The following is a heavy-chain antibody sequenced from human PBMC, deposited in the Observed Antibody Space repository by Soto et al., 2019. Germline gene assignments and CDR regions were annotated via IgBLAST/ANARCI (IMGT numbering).Heavy chain of an antibody. CDR2: INAGNLNT. Sequence: QVQLVQSGAEVKKPGASVKVSCKASGYTFTSYVIHWVRQAPGQRLEWLGWINAGNLNTRYSENFQGRVSIVRDTAASTVYMELSSLRSEDTAVYSCARGGGGIQLWPTFRYWGQGTLVTVSS. CDR3: ARGGGGIQLWPTFRY. V-gene: IGHV1-3*01. D-gene: IGHD5-18*01. CDR1: GYTFTSYV. J-gene: IGHJ4*02.